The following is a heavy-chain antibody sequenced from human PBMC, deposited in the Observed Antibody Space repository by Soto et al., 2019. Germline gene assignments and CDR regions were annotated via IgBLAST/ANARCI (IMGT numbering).Heavy chain of an antibody. Sequence: GESLKMSCKASGFDFSTSWIAWVRQVPGKGLEWMGIIFPGDSDTRYSPSFQGQVIISVDRSITTAYLQWNNLRASDTAMYFCARGTTVTTYVDYSFDYWGQGTRVTVFS. J-gene: IGHJ4*02. V-gene: IGHV5-51*01. CDR3: ARGTTVTTYVDYSFDY. CDR1: GFDFSTSW. CDR2: IFPGDSDT. D-gene: IGHD4-4*01.